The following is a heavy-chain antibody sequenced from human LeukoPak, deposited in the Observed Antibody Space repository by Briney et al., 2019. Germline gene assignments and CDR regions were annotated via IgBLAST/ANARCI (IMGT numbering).Heavy chain of an antibody. Sequence: SETLSLTCAVYGGSFSGYYWSWIRQPPGKGLEWIGEINHSGSTNYNPSLKSRVTISVDTSKNQFSLKLSSVTAADTAVYYCARELALGAATPYYWGQGALVTVSS. J-gene: IGHJ4*02. V-gene: IGHV4-34*01. CDR1: GGSFSGYY. CDR3: ARELALGAATPYY. CDR2: INHSGST. D-gene: IGHD1-26*01.